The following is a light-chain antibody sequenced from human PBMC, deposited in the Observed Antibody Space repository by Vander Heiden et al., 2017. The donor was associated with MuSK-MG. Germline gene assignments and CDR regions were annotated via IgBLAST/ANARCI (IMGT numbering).Light chain of an antibody. CDR1: QSVSSSY. V-gene: IGKV3-20*01. CDR3: QHLGT. CDR2: GAS. J-gene: IGKJ1*01. Sequence: EIVLTQSPGTLSLSPGERATLSCRASQSVSSSYLAWYQQKPGQAPRLLIYGASSRATGIPDRFSGSGSGTDFTLTISRLEPEDFAGYYGQHLGTFGQGTKVEIK.